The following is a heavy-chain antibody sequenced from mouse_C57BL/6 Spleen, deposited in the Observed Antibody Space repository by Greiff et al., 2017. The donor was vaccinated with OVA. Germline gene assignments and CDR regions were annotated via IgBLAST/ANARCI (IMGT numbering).Heavy chain of an antibody. J-gene: IGHJ2*01. Sequence: QVQLQQPGAELVKPGASVKMSCKASGYTFTSYWITWVKQRPGQGLEWIGDIYPGSGSTNYNEKFKSKATLTVDTSSSTAYMQLSSLTSEDSAVYYCARRLYDGYYVGYFDYWGQGTTLTVSS. CDR3: ARRLYDGYYVGYFDY. D-gene: IGHD2-3*01. V-gene: IGHV1-55*01. CDR1: GYTFTSYW. CDR2: IYPGSGST.